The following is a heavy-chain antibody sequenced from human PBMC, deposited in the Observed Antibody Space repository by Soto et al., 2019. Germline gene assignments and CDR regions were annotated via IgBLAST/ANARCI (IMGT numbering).Heavy chain of an antibody. CDR2: IYSGGST. Sequence: GGSLRLSCAASGFTVGSNYMSWVGQGPGKGLEWVSVIYSGGSTYYADSVKGRFTISRDNSKNTLYLQMNSLRAEDTAVYYCARERYSNYGDYYYYYGMDVWGQGTTVTVSS. J-gene: IGHJ6*02. D-gene: IGHD4-4*01. V-gene: IGHV3-53*01. CDR3: ARERYSNYGDYYYYYGMDV. CDR1: GFTVGSNY.